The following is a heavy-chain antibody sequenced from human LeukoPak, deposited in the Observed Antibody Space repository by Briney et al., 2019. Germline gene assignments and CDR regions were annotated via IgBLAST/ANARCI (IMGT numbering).Heavy chain of an antibody. V-gene: IGHV3-13*04. CDR2: IGTAGDT. J-gene: IGHJ3*02. CDR1: GFTLSSYD. Sequence: PGGSLRLSCAASGFTLSSYDMHWVRQATGKGLEWVSAIGTAGDTYYPGSVKGRFTISRENAKNSLYLQMNSLRAGDTAVYYCARARWGGYFGGFDSWGQGTMVTVSS. CDR3: ARARWGGYFGGFDS. D-gene: IGHD3-3*01.